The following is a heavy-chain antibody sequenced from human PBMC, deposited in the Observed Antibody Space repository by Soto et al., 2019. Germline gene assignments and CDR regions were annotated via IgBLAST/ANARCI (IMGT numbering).Heavy chain of an antibody. V-gene: IGHV4-4*02. D-gene: IGHD2-8*01. CDR3: ARRKLEMMYVGWFDP. CDR1: GDSISSRNW. Sequence: QVQLQESGPGLVKPSETLSLTCAVSGDSISSRNWWSWVRQTPGKGLEYIGEIHHSGSTNYNPSLKIRVTMAVDKSKNQFSLNLNSVTAEDTAIYYCARRKLEMMYVGWFDPWGQGTLVTVSS. CDR2: IHHSGST. J-gene: IGHJ5*02.